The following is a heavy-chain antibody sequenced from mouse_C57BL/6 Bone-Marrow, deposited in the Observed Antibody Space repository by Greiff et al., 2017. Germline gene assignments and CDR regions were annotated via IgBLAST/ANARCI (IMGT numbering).Heavy chain of an antibody. CDR1: AFNIKDDY. CDR2: IDPENGDT. Sequence: EVQLQHSGAELVRPGASVKLSCTASAFNIKDDYMDWVKQRPEQGLEWIGWIDPENGDTEYASKCQGKFTITADTSSNTAYLQLRSLTSEDTAFYYCTAEVHYWGQGTTLKVSS. V-gene: IGHV14-4*01. J-gene: IGHJ2*01. CDR3: TAEVHY.